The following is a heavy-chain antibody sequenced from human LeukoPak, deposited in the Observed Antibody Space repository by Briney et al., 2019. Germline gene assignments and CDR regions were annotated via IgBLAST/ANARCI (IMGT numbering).Heavy chain of an antibody. Sequence: GGSLRLSCAASGFTFSSYSMNWVSQAPGKGLEWDSYISSSSSAIYYADSVKGRFTISRDNAKNSLYLQMNSLRDEDTAFYYCARGLTTVTRSPFDYWGQGTLVTVSS. CDR3: ARGLTTVTRSPFDY. D-gene: IGHD4-17*01. CDR2: ISSSSSAI. J-gene: IGHJ4*02. CDR1: GFTFSSYS. V-gene: IGHV3-48*02.